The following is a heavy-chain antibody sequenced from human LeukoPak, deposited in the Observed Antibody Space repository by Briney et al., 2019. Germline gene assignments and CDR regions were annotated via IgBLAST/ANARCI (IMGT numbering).Heavy chain of an antibody. J-gene: IGHJ5*02. D-gene: IGHD1-26*01. CDR1: GGSISSYY. V-gene: IGHV4-59*01. CDR3: ARSLGATMSQRALPPFDP. Sequence: PSETLSLTCTVSGGSISSYYWSWGRQPPGKGLEWVGYIYYSGSTNYNPSLKSRVTIPVDTSKNQFSLKLSSVTAADTAVYYCARSLGATMSQRALPPFDPWGQGTLVTVSS. CDR2: IYYSGST.